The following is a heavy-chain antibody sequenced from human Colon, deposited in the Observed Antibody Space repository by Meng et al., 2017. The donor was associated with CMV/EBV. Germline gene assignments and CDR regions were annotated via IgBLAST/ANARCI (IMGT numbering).Heavy chain of an antibody. Sequence: QAPLQQVDPSVVKPSLPLSLTCANSGARFSSDSAAWNWIRQSPSRGLEWLGRTYYRSQWHFDYEVSVIGRITINADTSKNEFSLQLRSVTPDDTAVYYCARGWELGSWGQGTLVTVSS. J-gene: IGHJ4*02. CDR1: GARFSSDSAA. V-gene: IGHV6-1*02. D-gene: IGHD1-26*01. CDR3: ARGWELGS. CDR2: TYYRSQWHF.